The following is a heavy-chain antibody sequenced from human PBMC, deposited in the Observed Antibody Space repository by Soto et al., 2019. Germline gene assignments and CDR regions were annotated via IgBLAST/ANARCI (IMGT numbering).Heavy chain of an antibody. CDR3: ARGGLWFGEFDAFDI. Sequence: SETLSLTCTVSGGSVSSGSYYWSWIRQPPGKGLEWIGYIYYSGSTNYNPSLKSRVTISVDTSKNQFSLKLSSVTAADTAVYYCARGGLWFGEFDAFDIWGQGTMVTV. J-gene: IGHJ3*02. CDR1: GGSVSSGSYY. D-gene: IGHD3-10*01. V-gene: IGHV4-61*01. CDR2: IYYSGST.